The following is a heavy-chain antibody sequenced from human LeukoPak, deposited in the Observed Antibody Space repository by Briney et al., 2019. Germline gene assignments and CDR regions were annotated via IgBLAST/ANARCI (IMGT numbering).Heavy chain of an antibody. CDR3: ARGGNSGWRTPNDDY. Sequence: ASVTVSCKASGYTFTSHGISWVRQAPGQGLEWMGWISVYNGDTNCEQSLQGRVTMTTDTSTSTAYMELRSLRSDDTAVYYCARGGNSGWRTPNDDYWGQGTLVTVSS. CDR1: GYTFTSHG. D-gene: IGHD6-19*01. CDR2: ISVYNGDT. V-gene: IGHV1-18*01. J-gene: IGHJ4*02.